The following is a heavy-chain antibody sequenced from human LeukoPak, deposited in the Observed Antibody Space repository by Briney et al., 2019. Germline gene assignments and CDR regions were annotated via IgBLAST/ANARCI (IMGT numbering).Heavy chain of an antibody. V-gene: IGHV1-69*06. Sequence: GASVKVSCKASGGTFSSYAISWVRQAPGQGLEWMGGIIPIFGTANYAQKFQGRVTITADKSTSTAYMELSSLRSEDTAVYYCARMGYYGSFDYWGQGTLVTVSS. J-gene: IGHJ4*02. CDR3: ARMGYYGSFDY. CDR2: IIPIFGTA. D-gene: IGHD3-10*01. CDR1: GGTFSSYA.